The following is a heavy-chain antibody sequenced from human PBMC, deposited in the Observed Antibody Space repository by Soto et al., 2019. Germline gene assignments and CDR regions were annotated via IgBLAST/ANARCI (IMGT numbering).Heavy chain of an antibody. CDR1: GGSISSYY. CDR3: ARANSWYLYYYYYGRDV. J-gene: IGHJ6*02. CDR2: IYYSGST. Sequence: SETLSLTCTVSGGSISSYYWSWIRQPPGKGLEWIGYIYYSGSTNYNPSLKSRVTISVDTSKNQFSLKLSSVTAADTAVYYFARANSWYLYYYYYGRDVWGPGTTVPVSS. V-gene: IGHV4-59*01. D-gene: IGHD6-13*01.